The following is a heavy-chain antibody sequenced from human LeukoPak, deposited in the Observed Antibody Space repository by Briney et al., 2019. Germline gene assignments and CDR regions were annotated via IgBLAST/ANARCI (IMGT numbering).Heavy chain of an antibody. V-gene: IGHV3-30*02. CDR1: GFTFSSYG. CDR3: AKLPYDFWSGYYRGDSDYYMDV. Sequence: GGSLRLSCAASGFTFSSYGMHWVRQAPGKGLEWVAFIRYDGSNKYYADSVKGRFTISRDNSKNTLYLQMNSLRAEDTAVYYCAKLPYDFWSGYYRGDSDYYMDVWGKGTTVTVSS. D-gene: IGHD3-3*01. CDR2: IRYDGSNK. J-gene: IGHJ6*03.